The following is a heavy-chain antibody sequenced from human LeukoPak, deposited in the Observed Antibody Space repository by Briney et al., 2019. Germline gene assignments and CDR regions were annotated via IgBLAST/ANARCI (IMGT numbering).Heavy chain of an antibody. J-gene: IGHJ4*02. V-gene: IGHV3-33*01. Sequence: PGRSLRLSCAASGFTFSSYGMHWVRQAPGKGLEWMAVIWYDGSNKYYAYSVKGRFTISRDNSKNTLYMQMNSLRAEDTAVYYCARFGGSGGRYYYFDYWGQGTLVTVSS. CDR2: IWYDGSNK. CDR3: ARFGGSGGRYYYFDY. CDR1: GFTFSSYG. D-gene: IGHD2-15*01.